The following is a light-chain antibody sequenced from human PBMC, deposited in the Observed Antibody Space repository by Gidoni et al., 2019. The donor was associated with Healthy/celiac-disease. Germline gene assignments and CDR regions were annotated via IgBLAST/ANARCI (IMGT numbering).Light chain of an antibody. CDR2: SNN. Sequence: QSVLTQPPSASGTPGQRVTISCSGSSSNIGSNTVNWYQQPPGTAPKLLISSNNQRPSGVPDRFSGSKSGTSASLAISGLQSEDEADYYCAAWDDSLNGRYVFGTGTKVTVL. J-gene: IGLJ1*01. V-gene: IGLV1-44*01. CDR3: AAWDDSLNGRYV. CDR1: SSNIGSNT.